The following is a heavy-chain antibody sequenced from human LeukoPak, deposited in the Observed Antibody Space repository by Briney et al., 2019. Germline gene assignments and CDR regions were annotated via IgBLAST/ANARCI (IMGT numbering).Heavy chain of an antibody. Sequence: GGSLRLSCATSGFTFSSHGMHWVRQAPGKGLEWVASIRYDGRNEYYADSVKGRFAISRDNSRNTLYLQMNSLRAEDTAVYYCAKKLGDGGNFYYYYYMDVWGEGTTVAISS. CDR2: IRYDGRNE. V-gene: IGHV3-30*02. J-gene: IGHJ6*03. CDR3: AKKLGDGGNFYYYYYMDV. CDR1: GFTFSSHG. D-gene: IGHD4-23*01.